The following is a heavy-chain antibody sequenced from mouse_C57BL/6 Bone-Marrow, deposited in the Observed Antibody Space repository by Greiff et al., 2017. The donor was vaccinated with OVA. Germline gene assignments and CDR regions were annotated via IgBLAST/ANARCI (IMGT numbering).Heavy chain of an antibody. J-gene: IGHJ2*01. V-gene: IGHV2-5*01. D-gene: IGHD2-5*01. CDR3: AKKGDYYSNYAPYFDY. CDR2: IWRGGST. Sequence: QVQLQQSGPGLVQPSQSLSITCTVSGFSLTSYGVHWVRQSPGKGLEWLGVIWRGGSTDYNAAFMSRLSITKDNSKSQVFFKMNSLQADDTAIYYCAKKGDYYSNYAPYFDYWGQGTTLTVSS. CDR1: GFSLTSYG.